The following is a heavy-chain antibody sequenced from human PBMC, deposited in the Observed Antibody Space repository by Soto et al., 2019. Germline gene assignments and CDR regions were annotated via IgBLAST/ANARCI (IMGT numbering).Heavy chain of an antibody. Sequence: GGSLRLSCTASGFTFGDYAMSWFLQAPGKGLEWVGFIRSKAYGGTTEYAASVKGRFTISRDDSKSIAYLQMNSLKTEDTAVYYCTRSYDFWSGYYLYWGQGTLVTVSS. CDR3: TRSYDFWSGYYLY. J-gene: IGHJ4*02. CDR1: GFTFGDYA. CDR2: IRSKAYGGTT. V-gene: IGHV3-49*03. D-gene: IGHD3-3*01.